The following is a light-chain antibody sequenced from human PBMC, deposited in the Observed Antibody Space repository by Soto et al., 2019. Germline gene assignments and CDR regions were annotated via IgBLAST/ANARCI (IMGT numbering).Light chain of an antibody. CDR1: QSINTY. CDR2: GAS. V-gene: IGKV1-39*01. CDR3: QQRGKWPST. J-gene: IGKJ2*02. Sequence: DIQMTQSPSSLSASVGDRVTITCQTSQSINTYLNWYQQKPGKAPKLLIYGASSLQSGVPLRFSGSGSGTDFSLTITSLEPEDFAVYYCQQRGKWPSTFGPGTKVDIK.